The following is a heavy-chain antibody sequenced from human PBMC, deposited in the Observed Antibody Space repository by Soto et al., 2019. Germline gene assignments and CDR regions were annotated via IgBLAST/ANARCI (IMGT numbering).Heavy chain of an antibody. Sequence: SETLSLTCTVSGGSISSYYWSWIRQPPGKGLEWIGYIYYSGSTKYNPSLKSRVTISVDPSKNQLSLKLSSVTVADTAVYYCGRGYSNYEIGPWGQGTLVSVSS. V-gene: IGHV4-59*01. J-gene: IGHJ5*02. CDR1: GGSISSYY. D-gene: IGHD4-4*01. CDR2: IYYSGST. CDR3: GRGYSNYEIGP.